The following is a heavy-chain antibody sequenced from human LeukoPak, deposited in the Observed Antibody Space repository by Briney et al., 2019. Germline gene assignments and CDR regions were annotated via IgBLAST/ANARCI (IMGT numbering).Heavy chain of an antibody. CDR3: AKVSGDYVYYYYMDV. Sequence: PGGSLRLSCAASGFTFSSYGMHWVRQAPGKGLEWVAVISYDGSNKYYADSVKGRFTISRDNSKNTLYLQMNSLRAEDTAVYYCAKVSGDYVYYYYMDVWGKGTTVTVSS. CDR1: GFTFSSYG. V-gene: IGHV3-30*18. CDR2: ISYDGSNK. D-gene: IGHD4-17*01. J-gene: IGHJ6*03.